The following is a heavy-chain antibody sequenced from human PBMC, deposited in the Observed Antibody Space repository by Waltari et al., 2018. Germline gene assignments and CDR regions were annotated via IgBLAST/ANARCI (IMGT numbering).Heavy chain of an antibody. J-gene: IGHJ6*02. V-gene: IGHV4-34*01. CDR2: INHSGSV. Sequence: QVQLQQWGAGLLKPSETLSLTCAVYGGSFSDYYWTWIRQPPGKRLEWSGEINHSGSVNYNPSLKSRLTISVDTSKSQFSLKLTSVTAADTAVYYCARRVLFTRAVVFAATRPSGGMDVWGQGTTVTVSS. D-gene: IGHD2-2*01. CDR1: GGSFSDYY. CDR3: ARRVLFTRAVVFAATRPSGGMDV.